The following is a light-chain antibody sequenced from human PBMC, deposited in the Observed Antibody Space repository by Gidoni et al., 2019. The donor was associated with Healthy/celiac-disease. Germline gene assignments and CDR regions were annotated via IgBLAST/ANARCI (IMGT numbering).Light chain of an antibody. V-gene: IGKV3-20*01. CDR1: QSVSSSY. CDR3: QQYGSSPPAYT. CDR2: GAS. Sequence: EIVLTQSPGTLSLSPGERATLSCRASQSVSSSYLAWYQQKPGQARRLLIYGASSRATGIPDRFSGSGSGTDFTLTISRLEPEDFAVYYCQQYGSSPPAYTFGQGTKLEIK. J-gene: IGKJ2*01.